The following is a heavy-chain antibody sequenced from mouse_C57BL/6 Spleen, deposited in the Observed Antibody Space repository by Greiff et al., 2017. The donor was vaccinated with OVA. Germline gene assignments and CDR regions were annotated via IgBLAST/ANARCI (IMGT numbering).Heavy chain of an antibody. CDR3: ARGRGPSMDY. CDR2: IDPSDSET. CDR1: GYTFTSYW. Sequence: VKVVESGAELVRPGSSVKLSCKASGYTFTSYWMHWVKQRPIQGLEWIGNIDPSDSETHYNQKFKDKATLTVDKSSSTAYMQLSSLTSEDSAVYYCARGRGPSMDYWGQGTSVTVSS. V-gene: IGHV1-52*01. J-gene: IGHJ4*01.